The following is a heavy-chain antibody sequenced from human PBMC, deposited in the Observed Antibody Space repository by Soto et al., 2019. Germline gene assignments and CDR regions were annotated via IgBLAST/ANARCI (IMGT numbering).Heavy chain of an antibody. J-gene: IGHJ3*02. Sequence: GGSLRLSCAASGFTFSSYAMSWVRQAPGKGLEWVSAISGSGGSTYYADSVKGRFTISRDNSKNTLYLQMNSLRAEDTAVYYCAKDLTDWLLSGDAFDIWGQGTMVTVSS. V-gene: IGHV3-23*01. CDR2: ISGSGGST. D-gene: IGHD3-9*01. CDR1: GFTFSSYA. CDR3: AKDLTDWLLSGDAFDI.